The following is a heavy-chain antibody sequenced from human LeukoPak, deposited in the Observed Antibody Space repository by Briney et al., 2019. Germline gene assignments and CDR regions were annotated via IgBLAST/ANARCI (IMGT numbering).Heavy chain of an antibody. CDR3: AGQTGVFRDAFDI. Sequence: AGESLKISCKGSGYRFTNYWIGWVRQMPGKGLEWMGIIYPGDSDIRYSPSFQGQVTISADKSISIAYLQWSSLKASDTAMYYCAGQTGVFRDAFDIWGQGTMVTVSS. D-gene: IGHD3-3*01. CDR1: GYRFTNYW. V-gene: IGHV5-51*01. CDR2: IYPGDSDI. J-gene: IGHJ3*02.